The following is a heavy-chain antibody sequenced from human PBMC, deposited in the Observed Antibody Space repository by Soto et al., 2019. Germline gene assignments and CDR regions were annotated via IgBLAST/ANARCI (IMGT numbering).Heavy chain of an antibody. V-gene: IGHV3-48*02. CDR2: ISSSSSTI. CDR1: GFTFSSYS. Sequence: EVQLVESGGGLVQPGGSLRLSCAASGFTFSSYSMNWVRQAPGKGLEWVSYISSSSSTIYYADSVKGRFTISRDNAKNSLYLQMNSLRDEDTAVYYCARLVAAAGYSAFDYWGQGTLVTVSS. J-gene: IGHJ4*02. CDR3: ARLVAAAGYSAFDY. D-gene: IGHD6-13*01.